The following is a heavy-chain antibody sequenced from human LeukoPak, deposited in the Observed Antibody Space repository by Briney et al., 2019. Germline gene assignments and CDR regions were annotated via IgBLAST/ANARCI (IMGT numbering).Heavy chain of an antibody. CDR2: ISSSGSTI. V-gene: IGHV3-48*04. J-gene: IGHJ4*02. CDR3: ARDDRGGDYAPYY. CDR1: GFTFSSYS. Sequence: PGGSLRLSCGASGFTFSSYSMNWVRQAPGKGLEWVSYISSSGSTIYYADSVKGRFTICRDNAKNSLYLQMNSLRAEDTAVYYCARDDRGGDYAPYYWGQGTLVTVSS. D-gene: IGHD4-17*01.